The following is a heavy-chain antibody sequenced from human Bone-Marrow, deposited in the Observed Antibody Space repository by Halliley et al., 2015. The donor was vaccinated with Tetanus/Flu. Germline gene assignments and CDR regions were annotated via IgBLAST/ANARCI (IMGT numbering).Heavy chain of an antibody. V-gene: IGHV3-23*01. J-gene: IGHJ4*02. Sequence: ISGSGDNTLYADSVKGRFTISRDNSKNTLYLQMNSLRAEDTAIYFCARATFYYENGGYHIFDYWGQGTLLAVSS. D-gene: IGHD3-22*01. CDR3: ARATFYYENGGYHIFDY. CDR2: ISGSGDNT.